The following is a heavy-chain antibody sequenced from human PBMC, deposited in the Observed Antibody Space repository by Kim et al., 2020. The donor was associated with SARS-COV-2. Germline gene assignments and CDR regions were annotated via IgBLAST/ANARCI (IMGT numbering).Heavy chain of an antibody. CDR3: ARGRLHYYGSGSYYS. CDR2: INHSGST. J-gene: IGHJ1*01. Sequence: SETLSLTCAVYGGSFSGYYWSWIRQPPGKGLEWIGEINHSGSTNYNPSLKSRVTISVDTSKNQFSLKLSSVTAADTAVYYCARGRLHYYGSGSYYSWGQG. V-gene: IGHV4-34*01. CDR1: GGSFSGYY. D-gene: IGHD3-10*01.